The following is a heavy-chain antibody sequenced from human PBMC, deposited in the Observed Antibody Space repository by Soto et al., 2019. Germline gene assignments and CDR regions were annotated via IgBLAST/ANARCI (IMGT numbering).Heavy chain of an antibody. CDR2: INHSGST. J-gene: IGHJ5*02. CDR1: GGSFSGYY. CDR3: ARVMAPRGARYYDFWSGYFRVNP. V-gene: IGHV4-34*01. Sequence: SETLSLTCAVYGGSFSGYYWSWIRQPQGRGLEWIGEINHSGSTNYNPSLKSRVTISVDTSKNQFSLKLSSVTAADTAVYYCARVMAPRGARYYDFWSGYFRVNPWGQGTLVTVSS. D-gene: IGHD3-3*01.